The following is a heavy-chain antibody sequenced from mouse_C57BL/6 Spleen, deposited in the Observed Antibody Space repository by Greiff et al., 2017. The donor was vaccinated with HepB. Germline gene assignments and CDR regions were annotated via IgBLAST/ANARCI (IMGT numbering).Heavy chain of an antibody. CDR2: INPNNGGT. CDR1: GYTFTDYN. Sequence: VQLQQSGPELVKPGASVKIPCKASGYTFTDYNMDWVKQSHGKSLEWIGDINPNNGGTIYNQKFKGKATLTVDKSSSTAYMELRSLTSEDTAVYYCARRYGSSYPWYFDYWGQGTTLTVSS. D-gene: IGHD1-1*01. V-gene: IGHV1-18*01. CDR3: ARRYGSSYPWYFDY. J-gene: IGHJ2*01.